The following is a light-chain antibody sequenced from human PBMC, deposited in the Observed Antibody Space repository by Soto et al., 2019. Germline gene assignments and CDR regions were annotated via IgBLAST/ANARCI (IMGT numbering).Light chain of an antibody. CDR2: EGT. CDR1: SSDVGSYNL. CDR3: CSYAGSSTYV. J-gene: IGLJ1*01. V-gene: IGLV2-23*01. Sequence: QSVLTQTASVSGSPGQSITIACTGTSSDVGSYNLVSWYQQHPGKAPKPMIYEGTKRPSGVSNRFSGSKSGNTASLTISGLQAEDEADYYCCSYAGSSTYVFGTGTRSPS.